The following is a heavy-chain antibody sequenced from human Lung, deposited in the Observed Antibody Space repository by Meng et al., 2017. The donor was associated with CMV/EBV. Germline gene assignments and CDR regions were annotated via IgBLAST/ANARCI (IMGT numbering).Heavy chain of an antibody. CDR3: ASNRGEWQEPHRRRVSPLPFDY. D-gene: IGHD3-16*01. J-gene: IGHJ4*02. CDR2: IHSYNDDT. V-gene: IGHV1-2*02. CDR1: YY. Sequence: YYVHWVRQAPGHGREWVGWIHSYNDDTQYGEKFQGRVTVTRDASINTVYMALNRLISDDTAMYYCASNRGEWQEPHRRRVSPLPFDYWGQGTLVTVSS.